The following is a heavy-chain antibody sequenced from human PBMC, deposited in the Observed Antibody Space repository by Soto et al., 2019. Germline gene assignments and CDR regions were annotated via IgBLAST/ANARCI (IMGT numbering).Heavy chain of an antibody. CDR3: ARGRERITMVRGVQENYYYMDV. J-gene: IGHJ6*03. Sequence: QVQLVQSGAEVKKPGASVKVSCKASGYTFTGYYMHWVRQAPGQGLEWMGWINPNSGGTNYAQKFQGWVTMTRDTSISTAYMELSRLGSDDTAVYYCARGRERITMVRGVQENYYYMDVWGKGTTVTVSS. V-gene: IGHV1-2*04. CDR2: INPNSGGT. D-gene: IGHD3-10*01. CDR1: GYTFTGYY.